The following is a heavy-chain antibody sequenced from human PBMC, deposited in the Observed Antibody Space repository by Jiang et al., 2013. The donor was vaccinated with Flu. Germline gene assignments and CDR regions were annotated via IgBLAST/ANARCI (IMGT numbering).Heavy chain of an antibody. Sequence: LLKPSETLSLTCTVSGGSISSYYWSWIRQPPGKGLEWIGYIYYSGSTNYNPSLKSRVTISVDTSKNQFSLKLSSVTAADTAVYYCARGGSLVYRGYSYGYDAFDIWGQGTMVTVSS. CDR1: GGSISSYY. V-gene: IGHV4-59*01. CDR3: ARGGSLVYRGYSYGYDAFDI. D-gene: IGHD5-18*01. J-gene: IGHJ3*02. CDR2: IYYSGST.